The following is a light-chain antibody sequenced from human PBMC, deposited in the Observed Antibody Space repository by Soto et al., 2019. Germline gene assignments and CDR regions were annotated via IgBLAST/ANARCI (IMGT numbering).Light chain of an antibody. J-gene: IGKJ2*01. Sequence: EIVMTQSPATLSVSPGERAALSCRASQSVSSNFAWYQQKPGQAPRLLIYDASTRATGIPARFSGSGSGTEFTLTISSLQSEDFAVYYCQQYSNWPYTFGQGTKLEIK. CDR3: QQYSNWPYT. CDR2: DAS. V-gene: IGKV3-15*01. CDR1: QSVSSN.